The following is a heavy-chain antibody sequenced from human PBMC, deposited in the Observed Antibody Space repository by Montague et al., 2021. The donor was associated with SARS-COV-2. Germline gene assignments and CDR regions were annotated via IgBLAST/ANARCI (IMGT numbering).Heavy chain of an antibody. CDR3: ATYWQGGSGRGS. CDR1: GVSVSNRYTH. V-gene: IGHV4-61*01. Sequence: ETLSLPFPFSGVSVSNRYTHWSWIRQSPGKGLEWIGHIDYGGSPNYSPSLHSRVTISLDTSKNQLSLRLNSATAADTAVYYCATYWQGGSGRGSWGQGTLVTVSS. CDR2: IDYGGSP. D-gene: IGHD3-10*01. J-gene: IGHJ5*02.